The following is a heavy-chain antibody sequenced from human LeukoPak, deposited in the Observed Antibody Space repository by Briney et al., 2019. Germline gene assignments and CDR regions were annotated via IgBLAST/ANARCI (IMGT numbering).Heavy chain of an antibody. J-gene: IGHJ4*02. CDR2: ISYDGSNK. Sequence: GRSLRLSCAASGFTFSSYAMHWVRQAPGKGLEWVAVISYDGSNKYYADSVKGRFTISRDNSKNTLYLQMNSLRAEDTAVYYCARAGSDILTGPRGYFDYWGQGTLVTVSS. V-gene: IGHV3-30*04. CDR1: GFTFSSYA. CDR3: ARAGSDILTGPRGYFDY. D-gene: IGHD3-9*01.